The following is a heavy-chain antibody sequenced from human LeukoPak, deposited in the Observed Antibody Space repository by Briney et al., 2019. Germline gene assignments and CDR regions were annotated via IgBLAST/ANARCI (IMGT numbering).Heavy chain of an antibody. CDR3: ARASLLLGYCSGGSCYDHPDY. CDR1: GYSFTSYW. V-gene: IGHV5-51*01. Sequence: GESLKISCKGSGYSFTSYWIGWVRQMPGKGLEWMGIIYPGDSDTRYSPSFQGQVTISADKSISTAYLQWSSLKASDTAMYYCARASLLLGYCSGGSCYDHPDYWGQGTLVTVSS. CDR2: IYPGDSDT. D-gene: IGHD2-15*01. J-gene: IGHJ4*02.